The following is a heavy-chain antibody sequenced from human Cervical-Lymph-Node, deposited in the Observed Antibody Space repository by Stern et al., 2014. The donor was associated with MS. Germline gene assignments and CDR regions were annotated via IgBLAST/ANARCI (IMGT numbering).Heavy chain of an antibody. CDR1: GASISSYS. D-gene: IGHD3-16*01. CDR2: VYYSGSS. CDR3: AGGSAVGAPDY. Sequence: QVQLQDSGPGLVKPSETLSLTCTVSGASISSYSWSWIRQPPGKGLEWIGYVYYSGSSNQNPSLKSRVTISLDTSKNQFSLRLNSVTAVDTAVYYCAGGSAVGAPDYWGQGTLVTVSS. V-gene: IGHV4-59*03. J-gene: IGHJ4*02.